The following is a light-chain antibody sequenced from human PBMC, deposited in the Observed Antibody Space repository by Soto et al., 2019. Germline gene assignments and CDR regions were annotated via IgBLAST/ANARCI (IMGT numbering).Light chain of an antibody. Sequence: QSVLTQPASVSGSPGQSITISCTGTSSDVGGYNYVSWYQQHPGTAPKLMIYDVSNRPSGVSNRFSGAKSGNTASLTISGRQDEGEADYYCSSYTSSSTLVVFGGGTKVTVL. CDR2: DVS. J-gene: IGLJ2*01. CDR1: SSDVGGYNY. CDR3: SSYTSSSTLVV. V-gene: IGLV2-14*01.